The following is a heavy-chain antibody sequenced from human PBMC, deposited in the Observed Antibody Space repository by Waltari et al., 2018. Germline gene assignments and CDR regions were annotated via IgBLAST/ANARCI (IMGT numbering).Heavy chain of an antibody. V-gene: IGHV3-23*03. CDR3: AKDRYYDFWSGGIGLDP. J-gene: IGHJ5*02. Sequence: EVQLLESGGGLVQPGGSLRLSCAASGFTFSSYAMSWVRQAPGKGLEWVSVIYSGGSTYYADSVKGRFTISRDNSKNTLYLQMNSLRAEDTAVYYCAKDRYYDFWSGGIGLDPWGQGTLVTVSS. CDR1: GFTFSSYA. CDR2: IYSGGST. D-gene: IGHD3-3*01.